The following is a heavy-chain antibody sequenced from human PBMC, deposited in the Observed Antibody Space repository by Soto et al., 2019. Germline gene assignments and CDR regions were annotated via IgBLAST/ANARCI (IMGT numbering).Heavy chain of an antibody. CDR2: ISGSGGST. D-gene: IGHD2-21*01. CDR3: AKHLFLNWYLDI. V-gene: IGHV3-23*01. Sequence: GGSLRLSCTASGFTFSSYAMSWVRQAPGKGLEWVSAISGSGGSTYYADSVKGRFTISRDNSKNTLYLQMNSLRAEDTAVYYCAKHLFLNWYLDIWGRGTLVTVSS. J-gene: IGHJ2*01. CDR1: GFTFSSYA.